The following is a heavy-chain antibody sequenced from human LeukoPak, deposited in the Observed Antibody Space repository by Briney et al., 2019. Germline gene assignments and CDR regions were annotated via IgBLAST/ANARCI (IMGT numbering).Heavy chain of an antibody. CDR1: GYTFTSYE. V-gene: IGHV1-8*01. CDR2: MNPNSGNT. Sequence: ASVKVSCKASGYTFTSYEINWVRQATGQGLEWMGWMNPNSGNTGYAQKFQGRVTMTRNTSISTAYMELSSLRSVDTAVYYCARTSSPAYYYYMDVWGKGTTVTVSS. D-gene: IGHD6-19*01. J-gene: IGHJ6*03. CDR3: ARTSSPAYYYYMDV.